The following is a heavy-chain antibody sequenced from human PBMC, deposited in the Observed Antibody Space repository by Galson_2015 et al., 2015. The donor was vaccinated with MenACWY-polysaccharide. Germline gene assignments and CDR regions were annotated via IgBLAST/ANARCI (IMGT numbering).Heavy chain of an antibody. CDR1: GFTFSSNW. J-gene: IGHJ3*02. V-gene: IGHV3-74*01. CDR2: IKSDGSST. Sequence: SLRLSCAASGFTFSSNWMHWVRQAPGKGLVWVSLIKSDGSSTSYADSVKGRFTISRDNAKNTLHLQMNGLRVEDTALYYCARDGTGTVAGALDIWGQGTMVTVSS. D-gene: IGHD1/OR15-1a*01. CDR3: ARDGTGTVAGALDI.